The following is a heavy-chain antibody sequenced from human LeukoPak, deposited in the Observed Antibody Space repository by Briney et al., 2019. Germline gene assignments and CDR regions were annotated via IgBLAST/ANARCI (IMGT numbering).Heavy chain of an antibody. J-gene: IGHJ4*02. CDR1: GFTFSSYA. CDR3: AKDGPDFWSGYHPNNAFDY. CDR2: ISGSGGST. V-gene: IGHV3-23*01. D-gene: IGHD3-3*01. Sequence: GGSLRLSCAASGFTFSSYAMSWVRQAPGKGLEWVSAISGSGGSTYYADSVKGRFTISRDNSKNTLYLQMNSLRAEDTAVYYCAKDGPDFWSGYHPNNAFDYWGQGTLVTVSS.